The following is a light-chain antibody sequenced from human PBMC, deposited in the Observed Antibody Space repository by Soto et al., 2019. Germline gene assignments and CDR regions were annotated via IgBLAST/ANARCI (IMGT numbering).Light chain of an antibody. CDR2: AAS. CDR1: QSISSY. J-gene: IGKJ5*01. CDR3: QQYNDWPPIT. V-gene: IGKV1-39*01. Sequence: DIKMTQSPSSLSASVGDRVTITCRASQSISSYLNWYQQKPGKAPKLLIYAASSLQSGVPSRFSGSGSGTDFTLTISSLQSEDFAVYYCQQYNDWPPITFGQGTRLEI.